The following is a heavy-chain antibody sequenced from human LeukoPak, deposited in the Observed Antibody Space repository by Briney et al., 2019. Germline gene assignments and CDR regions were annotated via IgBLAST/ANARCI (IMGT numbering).Heavy chain of an antibody. CDR1: GGSISSYY. V-gene: IGHV4-59*01. D-gene: IGHD2-15*01. Sequence: PSETLSLTCTVSGGSISSYYWSWIRQPPGKGLESIGYIYYSGGTNYNPSFKSRVTISIDTSRNQFSLSLNSVTAADTAVYYCARGRFELPFWGQGTLVTVSS. CDR3: ARGRFELPF. CDR2: IYYSGGT. J-gene: IGHJ4*02.